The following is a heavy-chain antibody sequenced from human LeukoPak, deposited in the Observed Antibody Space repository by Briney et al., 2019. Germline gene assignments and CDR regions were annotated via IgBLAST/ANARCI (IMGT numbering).Heavy chain of an antibody. Sequence: SETLSLNCTVSGGSISRYYWSWVRQRPGKRPEWIAYISSSGTTNFNPSLKSRVTISVDTSKNQLSLRLTSVTAADTAVYYCARHGVRGAGFDYWGQGTLVTVSS. D-gene: IGHD3-10*01. V-gene: IGHV4-59*08. CDR3: ARHGVRGAGFDY. CDR1: GGSISRYY. CDR2: ISSSGTT. J-gene: IGHJ4*02.